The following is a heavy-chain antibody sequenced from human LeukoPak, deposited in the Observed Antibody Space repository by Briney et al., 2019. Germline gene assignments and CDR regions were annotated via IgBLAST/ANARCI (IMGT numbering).Heavy chain of an antibody. Sequence: ASVKVSCKVSGYTLTELSMHWVRQAPGKGLEWMGGFDPEDGETIYAQKFQGRVTMTRDTSTDIVYMQLSSLRSEDTAVYYCARGTNSISFGFDPWGQGTLVTVSS. J-gene: IGHJ5*02. V-gene: IGHV1-24*01. CDR3: ARGTNSISFGFDP. CDR2: FDPEDGET. D-gene: IGHD6-6*01. CDR1: GYTLTELS.